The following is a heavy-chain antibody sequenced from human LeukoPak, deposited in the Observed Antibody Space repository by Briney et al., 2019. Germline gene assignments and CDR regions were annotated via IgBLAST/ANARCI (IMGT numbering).Heavy chain of an antibody. CDR3: ARGLTYYDFWSGYYDWFDP. D-gene: IGHD3-3*01. CDR1: GGSFSGYY. Sequence: SETLSLTCAVYGGSFSGYYWSWIRQPPEEGLEWIGEINHSGSTNYNPSLKSRVTISVDTSKNQFSLKLSSVTAADTAVYYCARGLTYYDFWSGYYDWFDPWGQGTLVTVSS. V-gene: IGHV4-34*01. J-gene: IGHJ5*02. CDR2: INHSGST.